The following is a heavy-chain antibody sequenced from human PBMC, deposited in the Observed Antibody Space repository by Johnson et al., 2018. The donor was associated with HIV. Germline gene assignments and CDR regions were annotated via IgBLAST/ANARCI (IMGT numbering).Heavy chain of an antibody. V-gene: IGHV3-30*02. CDR1: GFTFSSYG. J-gene: IGHJ3*02. CDR2: IRYDGSNK. CDR3: ARNEYSNYGGRDAFDI. Sequence: QVQLVESGGGVVQPGGSLRLSCAASGFTFSSYGMHWVRQAPGKGLEWVAFIRYDGSNKYYVDSVKGRFTISRDNAKNSLYLQMNGRRTEDTAVYYCARNEYSNYGGRDAFDIWGQGTMVTVPS. D-gene: IGHD4-11*01.